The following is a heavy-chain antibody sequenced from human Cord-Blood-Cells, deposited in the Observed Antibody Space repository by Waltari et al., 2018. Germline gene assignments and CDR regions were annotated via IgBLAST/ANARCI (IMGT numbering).Heavy chain of an antibody. CDR1: GGSFSGYY. V-gene: IGHV4-34*01. CDR2: INHSGST. D-gene: IGHD1-20*01. Sequence: QVQLQQWGAGLLKPSETLSLTCAVYGGSFSGYYWRWISPPPGKGLEWIGEINHSGSTNYNPSLKSRVTISVDTSKNQFSLKLSSVTAADTAVYYCARGLYNWNDAPFDYWGQGTLVTVSS. J-gene: IGHJ4*02. CDR3: ARGLYNWNDAPFDY.